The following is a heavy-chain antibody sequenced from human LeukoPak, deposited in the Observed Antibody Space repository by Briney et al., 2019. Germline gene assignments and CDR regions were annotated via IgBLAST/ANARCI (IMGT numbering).Heavy chain of an antibody. J-gene: IGHJ4*02. CDR2: ISHSGSP. CDR3: AREGRENIAIGVD. Sequence: SETLSLTCTVYGYSISSGYYWGWFRQTPGRGLEWIASISHSGSPYYNPSLKSRVTISEDLSRNVFSLTLNSVTAADAAVYYCAREGRENIAIGVDWGQGALVTVS. CDR1: GYSISSGYY. V-gene: IGHV4-38-2*02. D-gene: IGHD3-16*02.